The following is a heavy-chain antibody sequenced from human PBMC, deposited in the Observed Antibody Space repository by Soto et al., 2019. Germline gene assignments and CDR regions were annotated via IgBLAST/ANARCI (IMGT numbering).Heavy chain of an antibody. CDR2: IDWDDDK. CDR3: ARIHGPSGNYDIDY. V-gene: IGHV2-70*11. CDR1: GFSLNTSGMS. Sequence: SGPTLVNPTQTLTLTCTFSGFSLNTSGMSVSWIRQPPGKALEWLARIDWDDDKYYSTSLKTRLTISKDTSKNQVVLTMTNVDPVDTATYYCARIHGPSGNYDIDYWGQGTLVTLSS. J-gene: IGHJ4*02. D-gene: IGHD3-9*01.